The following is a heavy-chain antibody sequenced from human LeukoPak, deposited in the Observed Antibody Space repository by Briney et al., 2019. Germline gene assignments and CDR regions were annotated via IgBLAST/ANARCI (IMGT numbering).Heavy chain of an antibody. J-gene: IGHJ6*03. CDR1: GYTFTSYH. V-gene: IGHV1-46*01. Sequence: GASVKVSCKASGYTFTSYHLHWVRQAPGQGLEGMGRINPSGGSPNYAQKFQGRVTMTRDMSTSTVNMELSSLRSEDTAVYYCARAQGSYYHYYMDVWGKGTTVTVSS. CDR3: ARAQGSYYHYYMDV. CDR2: INPSGGSP. D-gene: IGHD1-26*01.